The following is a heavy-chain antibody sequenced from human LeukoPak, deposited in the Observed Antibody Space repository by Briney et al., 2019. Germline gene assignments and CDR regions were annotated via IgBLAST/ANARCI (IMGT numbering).Heavy chain of an antibody. V-gene: IGHV4-34*01. CDR2: INHSGST. CDR1: GGSFSGYY. D-gene: IGHD2-8*01. CDR3: ARENYCTNGVCWAFDP. Sequence: SETLSLTCAVYGGSFSGYYWSWIRQPPGKGLEWIGEINHSGSTNYNPSLKSRVTISVDTSNNQFSLHLSSVTAADTAVYYCARENYCTNGVCWAFDPWGQGTLVTVSS. J-gene: IGHJ5*02.